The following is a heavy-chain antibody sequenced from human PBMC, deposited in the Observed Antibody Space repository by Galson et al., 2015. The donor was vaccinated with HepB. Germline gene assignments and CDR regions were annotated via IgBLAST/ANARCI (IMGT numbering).Heavy chain of an antibody. CDR1: GYTFTSYY. CDR2: INPSGGST. J-gene: IGHJ4*02. D-gene: IGHD3-22*01. CDR3: ARDSLPSYYYDSSGISPDY. Sequence: SVKVSCKASGYTFTSYYMHWVRQAPGQGLEWMGIINPSGGSTSYAQKFQGRVTMTRDTSTSTVYMELSSLRSEDTAVYYCARDSLPSYYYDSSGISPDYWGQGTLVTVSS. V-gene: IGHV1-46*03.